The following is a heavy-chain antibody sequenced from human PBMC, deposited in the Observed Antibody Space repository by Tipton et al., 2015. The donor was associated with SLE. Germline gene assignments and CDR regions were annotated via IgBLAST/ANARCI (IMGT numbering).Heavy chain of an antibody. J-gene: IGHJ4*02. V-gene: IGHV4-61*01. D-gene: IGHD3-3*01. CDR2: IYDRGST. CDR1: GGSVSSLIDY. Sequence: TLSLTCTVSGGSVSSLIDYWGWIRQSPGKGLEWIGSIYDRGSTNYNPSLKSRVTISVDTSKNQVSLRLTSVTAADTAVYTCARHYNLFSAFDSWGQGTLVTVSS. CDR3: ARHYNLFSAFDS.